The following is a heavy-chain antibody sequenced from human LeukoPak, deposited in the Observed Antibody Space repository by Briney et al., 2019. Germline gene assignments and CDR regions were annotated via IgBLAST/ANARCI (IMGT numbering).Heavy chain of an antibody. V-gene: IGHV3-23*01. D-gene: IGHD3-3*01. CDR1: GFTFSSYV. CDR3: AKDSGMVITEYFQH. J-gene: IGHJ1*01. CDR2: ISGSGGST. Sequence: GGSLRLSCAASGFTFSSYVVSWVRQAPGKGLEWVSAISGSGGSTYYADSVKGRFTISRDNSKNTLYLQMNSLRAEDTAVYYCAKDSGMVITEYFQHWGQGTLVTVSS.